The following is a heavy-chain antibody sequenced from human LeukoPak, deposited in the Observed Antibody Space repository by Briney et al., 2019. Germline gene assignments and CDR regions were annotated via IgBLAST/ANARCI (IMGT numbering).Heavy chain of an antibody. CDR3: ARSEGSGWYLDY. CDR2: IDPSDSYT. Sequence: HGESLKISCKGSGYSFTSYWISWVRRIPGKGLEWMGRIDPSDSYTNYSPSFQGHVTISADKSISTAYLQWSSLKASDTAMYYCARSEGSGWYLDYWGRGTLVIVSS. CDR1: GYSFTSYW. D-gene: IGHD6-19*01. J-gene: IGHJ4*02. V-gene: IGHV5-10-1*01.